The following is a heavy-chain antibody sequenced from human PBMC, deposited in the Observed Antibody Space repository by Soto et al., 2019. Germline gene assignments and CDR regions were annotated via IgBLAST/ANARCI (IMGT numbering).Heavy chain of an antibody. CDR3: ARRVRGVSNWFDP. V-gene: IGHV4-59*08. CDR1: GGSISSYY. J-gene: IGHJ5*02. CDR2: IYYSGST. D-gene: IGHD3-10*01. Sequence: QVQPQESGPGLVKPSETLSLTCTVSGGSISSYYWSWIRQPPGKGLEWIGYIYYSGSTNYNPSLKSRVTISVDTSKNQFALKLSSVTAADTAVYYCARRVRGVSNWFDPWGQGTLVTVSS.